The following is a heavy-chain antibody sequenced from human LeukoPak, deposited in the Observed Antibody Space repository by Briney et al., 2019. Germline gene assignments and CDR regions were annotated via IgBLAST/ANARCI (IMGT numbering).Heavy chain of an antibody. CDR1: GFTVSSNY. Sequence: PGGSLRLSCAASGFTVSSNYMSWVRQAPGKGLEWVSIIHSGGNTYYADFVKGRFTISRDNSKNSLYLQMNSLRTEDTALYYCAKQRAVYYYDSSGFDYWGQGTLVTVSS. CDR3: AKQRAVYYYDSSGFDY. J-gene: IGHJ4*02. D-gene: IGHD3-22*01. CDR2: IHSGGNT. V-gene: IGHV3-53*05.